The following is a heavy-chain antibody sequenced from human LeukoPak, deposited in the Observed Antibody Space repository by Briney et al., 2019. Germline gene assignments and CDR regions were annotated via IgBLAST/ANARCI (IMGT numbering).Heavy chain of an antibody. J-gene: IGHJ4*02. CDR1: GFIFSSYG. CDR2: ISYDGSNK. CDR3: AKDPPHHYYDSSGYPDY. D-gene: IGHD3-22*01. Sequence: PGGSLRLSCAPSGFIFSSYGMHWVRQAPGKGLEWVAVISYDGSNKYYADSVKGRFTISRDNSKNTLYLQMNSLRAEDTAVYYCAKDPPHHYYDSSGYPDYWGQGTLVTVSS. V-gene: IGHV3-30*18.